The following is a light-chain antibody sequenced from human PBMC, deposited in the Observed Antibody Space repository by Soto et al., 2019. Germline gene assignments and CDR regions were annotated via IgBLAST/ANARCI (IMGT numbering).Light chain of an antibody. J-gene: IGLJ1*01. V-gene: IGLV2-14*03. CDR3: TSYRGCSPLEYA. Sequence: QSVLTQPASVSGSPGQSITISCIGSGSDVGAYIYVSWYQHHPGKAPKLIIYDVNNRPSGVSDRFSGSKSGNTASLTISGVQAEDEADYFCTSYRGCSPLEYAVGTVTKVTV. CDR1: GSDVGAYIY. CDR2: DVN.